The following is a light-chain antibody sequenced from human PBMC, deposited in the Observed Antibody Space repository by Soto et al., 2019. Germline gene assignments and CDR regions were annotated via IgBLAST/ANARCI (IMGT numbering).Light chain of an antibody. CDR3: QKYNSAPLT. V-gene: IGKV1-27*01. Sequence: DIQMTQSPSSLSTSVGDRVTITCRASQGISTLLNWYQQKPGKAPRLLIYAASRLQSGVPSRFSGTASGTDFTLTISSLQPEDVATYYCQKYNSAPLTFGGGTKVDIK. CDR2: AAS. CDR1: QGISTL. J-gene: IGKJ4*01.